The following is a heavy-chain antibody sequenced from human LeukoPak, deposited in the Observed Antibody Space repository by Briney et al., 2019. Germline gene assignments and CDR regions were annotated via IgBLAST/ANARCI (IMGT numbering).Heavy chain of an antibody. V-gene: IGHV4-4*07. CDR2: IYMSGTT. Sequence: SETLSLTCTISGGSINVNNFCWNWLRPPAGKGLEWIGRIYMSGTTNYNPSLKSRVIMSLDTSKNQFSLKVTSVTAADTAVYYCVTVAAITYFDFQGQGTLITVSA. J-gene: IGHJ4*02. D-gene: IGHD6-19*01. CDR3: VTVAAITYFDF. CDR1: GGSINVNNFC.